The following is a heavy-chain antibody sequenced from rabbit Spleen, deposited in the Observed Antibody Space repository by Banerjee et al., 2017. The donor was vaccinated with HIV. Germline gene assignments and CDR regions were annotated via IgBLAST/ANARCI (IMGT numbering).Heavy chain of an antibody. J-gene: IGHJ2*01. V-gene: IGHV1S47*01. CDR3: ARADYYADGYYS. CDR2: IDVGEGNT. CDR1: GFSFSNKA. D-gene: IGHD2-1*01. Sequence: QEQLEESGGGLVKPGASLTLTCTASGFSFSNKAVMCWVRQAPGKGLEWIGIIDVGEGNTDYASWVNGRFTISSDNAQNTVDLQMSGLTAADTATYFCARADYYADGYYSWGPGTLVTVS.